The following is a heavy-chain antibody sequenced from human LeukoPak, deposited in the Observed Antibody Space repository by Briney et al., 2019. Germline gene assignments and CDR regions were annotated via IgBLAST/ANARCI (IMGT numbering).Heavy chain of an antibody. CDR2: ISFDGSKK. CDR1: GFTFSRNG. CDR3: ARVDDDLDAFDL. J-gene: IGHJ3*01. D-gene: IGHD3-3*01. V-gene: IGHV3-30*03. Sequence: GGSLRLSCAASGFTFSRNGMHWVRQAPGKGLEWVAVISFDGSKKDYADSVKGRFTISRDNAKNSVFLQMSSLTSEDTAVYFCARVDDDLDAFDLWGQGTLVTVSS.